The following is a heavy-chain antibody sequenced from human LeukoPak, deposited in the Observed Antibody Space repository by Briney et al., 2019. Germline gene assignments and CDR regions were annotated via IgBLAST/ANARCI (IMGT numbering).Heavy chain of an antibody. CDR1: GYSFTNSF. D-gene: IGHD6-19*01. CDR3: ARALGVAVAGTIDY. J-gene: IGHJ4*02. CDR2: ISADNGYT. V-gene: IGHV1-18*04. Sequence: ASVKVSCKASGYSFTNSFISWVRQAPGQGLEWMGWISADNGYTNYSQKLQGRVTMTTDTSTSTAYMELRSLRSDDTAVYYCARALGVAVAGTIDYWGQGTLVTVSS.